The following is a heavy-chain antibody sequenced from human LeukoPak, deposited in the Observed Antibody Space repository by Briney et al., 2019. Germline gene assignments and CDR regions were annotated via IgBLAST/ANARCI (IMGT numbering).Heavy chain of an antibody. J-gene: IGHJ5*02. V-gene: IGHV4-39*07. D-gene: IGHD2-15*01. CDR3: ARDAHCTGVSCYSPYNWFDP. CDR1: GGSISSSSYY. CDR2: IYFSGTT. Sequence: WETLCLTCAVSGGSISSSSYYWGWIRQPPGKGLEWIGSIYFSGTTYYKPSLQSRVTISVDTAKNQFSPKVTSVTAADTAAYYCARDAHCTGVSCYSPYNWFDPWGQGTLVTVS.